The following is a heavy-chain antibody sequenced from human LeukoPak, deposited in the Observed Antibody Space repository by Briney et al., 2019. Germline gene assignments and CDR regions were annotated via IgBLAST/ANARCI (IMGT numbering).Heavy chain of an antibody. CDR1: GYTFTSYD. V-gene: IGHV1-8*01. CDR2: MNPNSGNT. D-gene: IGHD1-7*01. J-gene: IGHJ5*02. Sequence: ASVKVSCKASGYTFTSYDINWVRQATGQGLEWMGWMNPNSGNTGYTQKFQGRVTMTRNTSISTAYMELSSLRSEDTAVYYCARTNWNYHSDNWFDPWGQGTLVTVSS. CDR3: ARTNWNYHSDNWFDP.